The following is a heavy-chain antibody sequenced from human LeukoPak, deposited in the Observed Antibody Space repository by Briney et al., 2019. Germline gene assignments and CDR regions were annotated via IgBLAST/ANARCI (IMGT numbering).Heavy chain of an antibody. CDR1: GFSVSNNY. D-gene: IGHD6-19*01. J-gene: IGHJ4*02. Sequence: GGSLRLSCVVSGFSVSNNYVSWVRQAPGKGLEWVAVISYDGSNKYYADSVKGRFTISRDNSENTLYLQMNSLRAEDTAVYYCAKEAVVGDMDYWGQGTLVTVSS. CDR2: ISYDGSNK. CDR3: AKEAVVGDMDY. V-gene: IGHV3-30*18.